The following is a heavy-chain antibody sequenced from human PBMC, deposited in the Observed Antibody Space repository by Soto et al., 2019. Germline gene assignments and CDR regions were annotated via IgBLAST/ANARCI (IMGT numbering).Heavy chain of an antibody. D-gene: IGHD6-13*01. CDR3: ARRYSSSWAYYYYGMDV. CDR2: INAGNGNT. J-gene: IGHJ6*02. V-gene: IGHV1-3*01. Sequence: GASVKVSCKASGYTFTSYAMHWVRQAPGQRLEWMGWINAGNGNTKYSQKFQGRVTITRDTSASTAYMELSSLRSEDTAVYYCARRYSSSWAYYYYGMDVWGQGTTVTVSS. CDR1: GYTFTSYA.